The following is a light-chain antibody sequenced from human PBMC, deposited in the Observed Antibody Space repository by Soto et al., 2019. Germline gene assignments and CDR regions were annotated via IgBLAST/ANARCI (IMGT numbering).Light chain of an antibody. V-gene: IGKV3-20*01. CDR1: QSVSSSY. CDR3: QQYGSSPWIT. CDR2: GAS. J-gene: IGKJ5*01. Sequence: EIGFTQSPGTLAFSPGERATLPCRAIQSVSSSYLAWYQQKPGQAPRLLIYGASSRATGIPDRFSGSGSGTDFTLTISRLEPEDFAVYYCQQYGSSPWITFGQGTRLEIK.